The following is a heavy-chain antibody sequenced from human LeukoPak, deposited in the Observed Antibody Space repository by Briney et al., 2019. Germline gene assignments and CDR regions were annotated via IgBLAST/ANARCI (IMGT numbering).Heavy chain of an antibody. CDR2: MSYSGST. V-gene: IGHV4-59*02. D-gene: IGHD6-6*01. Sequence: SETLSLTCTVSGASVSTYYWSWIRQPPGKGLEYIGYMSYSGSTNYNSSLKSRFTISVDTSKNQFSLKLSSVTAADTAVYYCARGRRQLAPFDYWGQGTLVTVSS. CDR1: GASVSTYY. CDR3: ARGRRQLAPFDY. J-gene: IGHJ4*02.